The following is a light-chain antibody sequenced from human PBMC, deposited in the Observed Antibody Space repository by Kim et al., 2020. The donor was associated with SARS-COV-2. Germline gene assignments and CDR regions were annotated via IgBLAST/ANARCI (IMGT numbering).Light chain of an antibody. CDR3: QQYNNWPPRTT. V-gene: IGKV3-15*01. CDR2: GAS. Sequence: EIVMTLSPATLSVSPGERATLSCRASQSVSSNLAWYQQKPGQAPRLLIYGASTRATGIPARFSGSGSGTEFTLTISSLQSEDFAVYYCQQYNNWPPRTTFGGGTKVDIK. J-gene: IGKJ4*01. CDR1: QSVSSN.